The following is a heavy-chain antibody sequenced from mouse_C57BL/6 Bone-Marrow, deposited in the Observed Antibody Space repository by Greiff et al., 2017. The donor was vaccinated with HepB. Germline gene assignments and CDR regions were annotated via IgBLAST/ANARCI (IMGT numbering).Heavy chain of an antibody. J-gene: IGHJ1*03. Sequence: VQLQQSGPELEKPGASVKIPCKASGYTFTDYNLDWVKQSHVKSLEWIGAINPNNGGTIYNQKFKGKATLTVDKSSSTAYMELRSLTSEDTAVYYCARPWRRGYFDVWGTGTTVTVSS. CDR3: ARPWRRGYFDV. CDR2: INPNNGGT. CDR1: GYTFTDYN. V-gene: IGHV1-18*01.